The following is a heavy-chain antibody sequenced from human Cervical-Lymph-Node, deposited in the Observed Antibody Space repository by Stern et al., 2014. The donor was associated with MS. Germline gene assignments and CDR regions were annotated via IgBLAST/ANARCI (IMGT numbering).Heavy chain of an antibody. CDR3: ARAFSDYHDSTPGY. Sequence: VQLVESGPGLVKPSETLSLTCTVSYDSISSSYWTWLRQPPGKDLEWIGYINYRRNPNYNPALKSRVTISVDTSKNQFSLKLTSVTAADTAVYYCARAFSDYHDSTPGYWGQGTLVTVSS. CDR1: YDSISSSY. D-gene: IGHD3-22*01. CDR2: INYRRNP. V-gene: IGHV4-59*01. J-gene: IGHJ4*02.